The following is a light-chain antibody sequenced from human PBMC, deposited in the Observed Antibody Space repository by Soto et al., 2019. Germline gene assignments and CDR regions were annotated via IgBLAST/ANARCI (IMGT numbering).Light chain of an antibody. CDR3: QQYSNWPPYT. CDR1: QSVSSK. V-gene: IGKV3-15*01. CDR2: AAS. J-gene: IGKJ2*01. Sequence: IVMTQSPATLSVSPGERATLSCRASQSVSSKLAWYQQKPGQAPRLLIYAASTRATGIPARFSGSGSGTELTLTITSLQSEDFAVYYCQQYSNWPPYTFGQGTKLEIK.